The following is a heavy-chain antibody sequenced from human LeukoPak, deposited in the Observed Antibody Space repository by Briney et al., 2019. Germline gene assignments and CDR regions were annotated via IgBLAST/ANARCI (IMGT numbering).Heavy chain of an antibody. CDR3: ATWYYYDSSDYYLADY. Sequence: ASVKVSCKASRYTFTGYYMHWVRQAPGQGLEWMGWINPNSGGTDYAQKFQGRVTMTRDTSISTAYMELSRLRSDGTAVYYCATWYYYDSSDYYLADYWGQGTLVTVSS. J-gene: IGHJ4*02. V-gene: IGHV1-2*02. CDR2: INPNSGGT. CDR1: RYTFTGYY. D-gene: IGHD3-22*01.